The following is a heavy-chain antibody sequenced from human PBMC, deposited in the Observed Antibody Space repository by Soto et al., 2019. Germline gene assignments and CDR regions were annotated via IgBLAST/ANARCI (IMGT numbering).Heavy chain of an antibody. CDR3: TTELYQLRDYYYYYYMDV. CDR1: GFTFSNAW. D-gene: IGHD2-2*01. V-gene: IGHV3-15*01. Sequence: PGGSLRLSCSASGFTFSNAWMSRVRQAPGKGLEWVGRIKSKTDGGTTDYAAPVKGRFTISRDDSKNTLYLQMNSLKTEDTAVYYCTTELYQLRDYYYYYYMDVWGKGTTVTVSS. CDR2: IKSKTDGGTT. J-gene: IGHJ6*03.